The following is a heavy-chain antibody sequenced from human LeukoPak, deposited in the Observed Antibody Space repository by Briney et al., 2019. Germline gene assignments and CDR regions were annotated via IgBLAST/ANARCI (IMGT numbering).Heavy chain of an antibody. CDR1: GFTFSSYE. CDR3: ARGRTLGYSYGQRTLLYFDY. J-gene: IGHJ4*02. D-gene: IGHD5-18*01. CDR2: ISSSGSTI. Sequence: PGGSLRLSCAASGFTFSSYEMNWVRQAPAKGLKWVSYISSSGSTIYYADSVKGRFTISMDNAKNSLYLQMNSLRAEDTAVYYCARGRTLGYSYGQRTLLYFDYWGQGTLVTVSS. V-gene: IGHV3-48*03.